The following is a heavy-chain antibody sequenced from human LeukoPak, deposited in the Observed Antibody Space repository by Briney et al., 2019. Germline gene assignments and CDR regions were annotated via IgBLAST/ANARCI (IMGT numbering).Heavy chain of an antibody. CDR2: IYYSGST. CDR3: ARGGSPDI. Sequence: PSETLSLTCTVSGGSIRSSSYYWGWIRQPPGKGLEWIGYIYYSGSTYYNPSLKSRVTISVDTSKNQFSLKLTSVTAADTAVYYCARGGSPDIWGQGTMVTVSS. CDR1: GGSIRSSSYY. J-gene: IGHJ3*02. D-gene: IGHD2-15*01. V-gene: IGHV4-30-4*08.